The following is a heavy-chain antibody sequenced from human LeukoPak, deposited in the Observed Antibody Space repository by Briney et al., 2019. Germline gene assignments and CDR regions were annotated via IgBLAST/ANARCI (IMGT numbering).Heavy chain of an antibody. CDR1: GFTFNNYW. Sequence: GGSLRLSCAASGFTFNNYWIHWVRQAPGKGLVWVSRVNPGGSIANFADSVKGRFTISRDNARNSQFLHMNSLRAEDTAVYYCASGGGWVFFNWGRGTLVTVSS. J-gene: IGHJ4*02. V-gene: IGHV3-74*01. CDR2: VNPGGSIA. CDR3: ASGGGWVFFN. D-gene: IGHD6-19*01.